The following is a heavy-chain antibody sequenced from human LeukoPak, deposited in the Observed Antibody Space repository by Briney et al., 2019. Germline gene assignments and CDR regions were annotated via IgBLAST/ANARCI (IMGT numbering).Heavy chain of an antibody. CDR1: GGSIIRGGTY. J-gene: IGHJ4*02. CDR3: ASASSGAVAATVLDY. CDR2: TYYSGST. D-gene: IGHD6-19*01. V-gene: IGHV4-31*03. Sequence: SQTLSLTCTVSGGSIIRGGTYWGWIRQFPGKDLEWIGHTYYSGSTDYNPFLKSRVSISVDTSKNQFSLRLGSVTAADTAVYYCASASSGAVAATVLDYWGQGTLVTVSS.